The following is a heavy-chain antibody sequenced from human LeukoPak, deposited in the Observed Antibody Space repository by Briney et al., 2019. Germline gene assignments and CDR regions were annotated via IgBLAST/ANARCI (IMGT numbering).Heavy chain of an antibody. CDR2: SYSSGST. D-gene: IGHD5-18*01. CDR1: GGSISSYY. Sequence: SETLSLTCTVSGGSISSYYWSWIRQPPGKGLEWIGYSYSSGSTNYNPSLKSRVTISVDMSKNQFSLKLSSVTAADTAVYYCARHATAMVLGALFDPWGQGTLVTVSS. V-gene: IGHV4-4*09. CDR3: ARHATAMVLGALFDP. J-gene: IGHJ5*02.